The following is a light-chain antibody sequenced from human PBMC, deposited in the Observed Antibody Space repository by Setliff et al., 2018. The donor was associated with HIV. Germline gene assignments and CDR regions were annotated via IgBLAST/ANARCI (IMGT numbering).Light chain of an antibody. CDR3: CSYAGTYTYI. CDR2: DVP. J-gene: IGLJ1*01. V-gene: IGLV2-11*01. Sequence: QSALTQPRSVSGSPGQSVTLSCTGSSSDVGAYNYVSWYQQYPGKAPKLIIYDVPKRPSGVPDRFSGSKSGDTASLTISGLQSEDEADYYCCSYAGTYTYIFGSGTKVTVL. CDR1: SSDVGAYNY.